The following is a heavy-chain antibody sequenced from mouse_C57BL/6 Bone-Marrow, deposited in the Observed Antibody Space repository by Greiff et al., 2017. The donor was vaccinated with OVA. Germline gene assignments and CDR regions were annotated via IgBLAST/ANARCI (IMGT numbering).Heavy chain of an antibody. CDR1: FFPFPYSS. CDR3: ARHYFDY. V-gene: IGHV7-3*01. Sequence: LLLSFSSSFFPFPYSSVIFFLHPHSPSLELFFFIRNKATGYPTEYSASVKGRFTISRDNSQSILYLQMNALRAEDSATYYCARHYFDYWGQGTTLTVSS. CDR2: IRNKATGYPT. J-gene: IGHJ2*01.